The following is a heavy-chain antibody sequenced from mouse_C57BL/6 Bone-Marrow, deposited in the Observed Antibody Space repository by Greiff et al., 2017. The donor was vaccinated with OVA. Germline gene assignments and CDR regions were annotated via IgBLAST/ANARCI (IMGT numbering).Heavy chain of an antibody. Sequence: EVQVVESGGGLVQPGGSLKLSCAASGFTFSDYYMYWVRQTPEKRLEWVAYISNGGGSTYYPDTVKGRFTISRDNAKNTLYLQMSRLKSEDTAMYYCARQGAYYGSSHWYFDVWGTGTTVTVSS. CDR2: ISNGGGST. J-gene: IGHJ1*03. CDR3: ARQGAYYGSSHWYFDV. V-gene: IGHV5-12*01. CDR1: GFTFSDYY. D-gene: IGHD1-1*01.